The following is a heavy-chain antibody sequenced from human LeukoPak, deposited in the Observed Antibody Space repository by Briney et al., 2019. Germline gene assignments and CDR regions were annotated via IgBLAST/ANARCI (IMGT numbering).Heavy chain of an antibody. J-gene: IGHJ5*02. D-gene: IGHD5-18*01. CDR3: AREVLVYTAMVGFDP. V-gene: IGHV3-74*01. CDR1: GFTLSSYW. Sequence: GGSLRLSCAASGFTLSSYWMHWVRQAPGKGLVWVSRINSDGSSTSYADSVKGRFTISRDNSKNTLYMQMNSLRGEDTAVYYCAREVLVYTAMVGFDPWGQGTLVTVSS. CDR2: INSDGSST.